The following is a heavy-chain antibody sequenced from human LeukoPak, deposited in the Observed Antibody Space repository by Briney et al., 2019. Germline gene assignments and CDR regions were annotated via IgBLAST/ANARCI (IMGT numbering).Heavy chain of an antibody. J-gene: IGHJ6*02. Sequence: GGSLRLSCAASGFTVSSNYMSWVRQAPGKGLEWVSVIYSGGSTYYADSVKGRFTISRDNSKNTLYLQMNSPRAEDTAVYYCASGYDTYGMDVWGQGTTVTVSS. CDR3: ASGYDTYGMDV. V-gene: IGHV3-53*01. CDR1: GFTVSSNY. D-gene: IGHD5-12*01. CDR2: IYSGGST.